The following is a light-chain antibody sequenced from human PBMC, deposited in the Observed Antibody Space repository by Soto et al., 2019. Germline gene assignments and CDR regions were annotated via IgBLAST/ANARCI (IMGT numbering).Light chain of an antibody. CDR2: RNN. CDR1: SSNIGSNY. V-gene: IGLV1-47*01. CDR3: AAWDDSLSGVV. Sequence: QSVLTQPPSASGTPGQRVTISCSGSSSNIGSNYVYWYQQLPGTAPKLLIYRNNQRPSGVPDRFVGSKSGTSASLAISGLRSEDEADYYCAAWDDSLSGVVFGGGTKLTVL. J-gene: IGLJ2*01.